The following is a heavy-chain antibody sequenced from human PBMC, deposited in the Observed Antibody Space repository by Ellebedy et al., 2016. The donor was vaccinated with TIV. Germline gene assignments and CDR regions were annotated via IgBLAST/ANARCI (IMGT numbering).Heavy chain of an antibody. Sequence: PGGSLRLSCAASAFTFGISYIHWVRQAPGKGLVWVSHIRGDVTDTKYADSVKGRFTISIDNAKNTVYLQLNSLRVEDTAVYYCARDDRGPQAFDLWGQGTMVTVSS. D-gene: IGHD3-16*02. CDR2: IRGDVTDT. CDR1: AFTFGISY. V-gene: IGHV3-74*03. J-gene: IGHJ3*01. CDR3: ARDDRGPQAFDL.